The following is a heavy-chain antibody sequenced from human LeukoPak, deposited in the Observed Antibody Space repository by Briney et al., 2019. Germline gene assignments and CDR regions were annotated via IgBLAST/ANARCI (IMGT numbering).Heavy chain of an antibody. CDR1: GESFSGYY. D-gene: IGHD1-26*01. CDR3: ARESGSYWRVDY. V-gene: IGHV4-34*01. Sequence: SETLSLTCAVSGESFSGYYWTWIRQPPGEGLQWIGEINHSGSTYYNPSLKSRVTISVDTTKNQFSLRLSSVTAADTAVYYCARESGSYWRVDYWGQGTLVTVSS. J-gene: IGHJ4*02. CDR2: INHSGST.